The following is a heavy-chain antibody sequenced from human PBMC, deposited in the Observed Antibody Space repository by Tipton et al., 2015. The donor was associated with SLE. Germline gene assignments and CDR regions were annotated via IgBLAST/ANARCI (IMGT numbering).Heavy chain of an antibody. CDR1: GGSISSGGYY. D-gene: IGHD3-22*01. Sequence: TLSLTCTVSGGSISSGGYYWSWIRQHPGKGLEWIGYIYYSGSIYYNPSLRSRVTISVDTSKNQFSLKLSSVTAADTAVYYCARQRVDNYYDSSGYYRGHFDYWGQGTLVTVSS. CDR2: IYYSGSI. V-gene: IGHV4-31*03. CDR3: ARQRVDNYYDSSGYYRGHFDY. J-gene: IGHJ4*02.